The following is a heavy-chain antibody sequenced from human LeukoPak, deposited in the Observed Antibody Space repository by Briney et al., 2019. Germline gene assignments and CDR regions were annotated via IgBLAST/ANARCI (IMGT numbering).Heavy chain of an antibody. V-gene: IGHV1-69*05. D-gene: IGHD2-15*01. CDR1: GGTFSSYA. J-gene: IGHJ3*02. CDR2: IIPIFGTA. Sequence: SVKVSCKASGGTFSSYAISWVRQAPGQGLEWMGRIIPIFGTANYAQKFQGRVTITTDESTSTAYMELSSLRSEDTAVYYCARESAPLGNIVVVVAASRAFDIWGQGTMVTDSS. CDR3: ARESAPLGNIVVVVAASRAFDI.